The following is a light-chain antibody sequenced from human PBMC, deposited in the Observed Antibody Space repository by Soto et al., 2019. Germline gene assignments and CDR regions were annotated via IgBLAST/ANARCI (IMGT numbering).Light chain of an antibody. Sequence: DIQMTQSPSSLSAAIGYRFTITCRASQSIKNYLNWYQHKPGAAPKLLIFGASNLESGVPSRFSGSGSGTEFTLSIRSLQPEDFATYYCQQGYSTTPITFGQGTRLEIK. CDR2: GAS. V-gene: IGKV1-39*01. CDR1: QSIKNY. CDR3: QQGYSTTPIT. J-gene: IGKJ5*01.